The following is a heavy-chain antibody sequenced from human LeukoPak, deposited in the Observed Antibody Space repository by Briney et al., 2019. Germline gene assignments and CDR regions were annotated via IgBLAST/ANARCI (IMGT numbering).Heavy chain of an antibody. CDR3: ARYQSLEMATGWRYLDY. V-gene: IGHV1-46*01. CDR2: INPSGGST. J-gene: IGHJ4*02. D-gene: IGHD5-24*01. CDR1: GYTFTTYY. Sequence: ASVKVSCKVSGYTFTTYYIHWVRQAPGQGLEWVGFINPSGGSTSYAQKFQGRVTMTRDTSTSTVYMELSSLRSEDTAVYYCARYQSLEMATGWRYLDYWGQGTLVTVSS.